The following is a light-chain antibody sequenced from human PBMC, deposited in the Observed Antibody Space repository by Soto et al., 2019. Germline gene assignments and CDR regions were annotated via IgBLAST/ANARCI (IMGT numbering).Light chain of an antibody. CDR3: QQRSSWPT. V-gene: IGKV3-11*01. J-gene: IGKJ2*01. CDR1: QSVNSY. Sequence: EIVLTQSPATLSLSPGERATLSCRASQSVNSYLAWYQQKCGQAPRLLIYDTSNRATGIPDRFSGSGSGTDFPRTISSLEPEDFAVYYCQQRSSWPTFGQGTRLEIK. CDR2: DTS.